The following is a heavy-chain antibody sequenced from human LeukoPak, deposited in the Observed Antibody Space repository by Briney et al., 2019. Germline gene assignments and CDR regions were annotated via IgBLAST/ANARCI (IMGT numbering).Heavy chain of an antibody. Sequence: PGGSLRLSCAASGFTFSSHWMSWVRQAPGKGLEWVANINQDESEKYYVDSVKGRFTISRDNGKNSLYLQMNSLRGDDTAVYFCARCNSISPRWGDWFDPWGQGTLVTVSS. J-gene: IGHJ5*02. CDR1: GFTFSSHW. D-gene: IGHD2/OR15-2a*01. CDR3: ARCNSISPRWGDWFDP. CDR2: INQDESEK. V-gene: IGHV3-7*01.